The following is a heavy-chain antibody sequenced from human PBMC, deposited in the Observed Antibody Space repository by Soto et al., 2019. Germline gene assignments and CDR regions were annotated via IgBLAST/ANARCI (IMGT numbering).Heavy chain of an antibody. Sequence: QVQLVESGGGVVQTGRSLRLSCAASGFTFSSFGMHWVRQAPGKGLEWVAHISYDGSDKKYAESVEGRFTISRDNSKKTLFLQMNSLSAEDTAVYYCASRQDYGDLDFHYWGQGTLVTVAA. CDR2: ISYDGSDK. V-gene: IGHV3-30*03. CDR1: GFTFSSFG. D-gene: IGHD4-17*01. J-gene: IGHJ4*02. CDR3: ASRQDYGDLDFHY.